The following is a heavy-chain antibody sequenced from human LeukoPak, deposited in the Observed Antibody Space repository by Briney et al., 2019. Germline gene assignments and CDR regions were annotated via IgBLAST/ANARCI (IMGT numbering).Heavy chain of an antibody. D-gene: IGHD6-13*01. Sequence: GGSLRLSCAASGFTFCSYWMNWVRQVPGKGLVWVSRIDSDGSTTRYADSVKGRFTISRDNAKKTLYLQMNSLRAEDTAVYYCARLLRGNGFDIWGQGTMVTVSS. J-gene: IGHJ3*02. CDR1: GFTFCSYW. V-gene: IGHV3-74*01. CDR3: ARLLRGNGFDI. CDR2: IDSDGSTT.